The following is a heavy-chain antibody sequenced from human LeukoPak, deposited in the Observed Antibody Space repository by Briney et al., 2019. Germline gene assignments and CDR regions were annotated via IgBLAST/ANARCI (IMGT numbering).Heavy chain of an antibody. CDR3: ARQETGDLSYYYYYMDV. CDR2: IYHSGST. CDR1: GYSISSGYY. V-gene: IGHV4-38-2*01. D-gene: IGHD7-27*01. Sequence: SETLSLTCAVSGYSISSGYYWGWIRQPPGKGLGWIGSIYHSGSTYYNPSLKSRVTISVDTSKNQFSLKLSSVTAADTAVYYCARQETGDLSYYYYYMDVWGKGTTVTVSS. J-gene: IGHJ6*03.